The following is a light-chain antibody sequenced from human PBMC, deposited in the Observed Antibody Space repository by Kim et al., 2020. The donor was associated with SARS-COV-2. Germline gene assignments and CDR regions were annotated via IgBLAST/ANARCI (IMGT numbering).Light chain of an antibody. CDR1: TGDVTSGHY. CDR3: GRSYSGAGV. Sequence: PGETDTLTCGSRTGDVTSGHYPYWFQQNPGQAPRTLIYHTSNKQAWTPARLSGSLGGGKAALTLAGAQREDEAEYYCGRSYSGAGVFGGGTQLTV. J-gene: IGLJ3*02. CDR2: HTS. V-gene: IGLV7-46*01.